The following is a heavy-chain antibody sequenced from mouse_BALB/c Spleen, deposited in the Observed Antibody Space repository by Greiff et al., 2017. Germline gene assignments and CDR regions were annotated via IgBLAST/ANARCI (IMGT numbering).Heavy chain of an antibody. CDR3: ARGKGNYYGSSPFAY. CDR1: GFTFSSYA. Sequence: EVHLVESGGGLVKPGGSLKLSCAASGFTFSSYAMSWVRQSPEKRLEWVAEISSGGSYTYYPDTVTGRFTISRDNAKNTLYLEMSSLRSEDTAMYYCARGKGNYYGSSPFAYWGQGTLVTVSA. D-gene: IGHD1-1*01. V-gene: IGHV5-9-4*01. J-gene: IGHJ3*01. CDR2: ISSGGSYT.